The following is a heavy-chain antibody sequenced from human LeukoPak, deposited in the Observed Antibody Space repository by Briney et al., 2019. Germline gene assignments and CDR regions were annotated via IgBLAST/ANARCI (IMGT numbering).Heavy chain of an antibody. Sequence: GGSLRLSCAASGFTFSSYSMNWVRQAPGKGLEWVSSISSSSSYIYYADSVKGRFTISRDNAKNSLYLQMNSLRAEDTAVYYCASEDGLWWTYWGQGTLVTASS. D-gene: IGHD2-21*01. CDR1: GFTFSSYS. J-gene: IGHJ4*02. V-gene: IGHV3-21*01. CDR2: ISSSSSYI. CDR3: ASEDGLWWTY.